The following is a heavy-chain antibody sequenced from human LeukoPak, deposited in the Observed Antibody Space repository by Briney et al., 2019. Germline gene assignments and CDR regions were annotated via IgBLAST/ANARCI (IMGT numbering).Heavy chain of an antibody. V-gene: IGHV3-7*01. CDR2: IKQDGSEK. D-gene: IGHD1-1*01. CDR3: ARRTSDLNYLDY. CDR1: GFTFSSYW. Sequence: GGSLRLSCAASGFTFSSYWMIWVRQAPGTGLEWVANIKQDGSEKYYVDSVKGRFTISRDNAKNSLYLQMNSLRVEDTAVYYCARRTSDLNYLDYWGQGNLVTVSS. J-gene: IGHJ4*02.